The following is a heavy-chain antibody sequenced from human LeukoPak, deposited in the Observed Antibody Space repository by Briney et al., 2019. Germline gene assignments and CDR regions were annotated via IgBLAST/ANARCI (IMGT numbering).Heavy chain of an antibody. V-gene: IGHV3-30*09. Sequence: GGSLRLSCAASGFTFTSYAMHWVRQAPGKGLEWVAVISYDGSNKYYADSVKGRFAISRDNAKNSLYLQMNRLRAEDTAVYYCARNLGYYMDVWGKGTTVTVSS. J-gene: IGHJ6*03. D-gene: IGHD3-16*01. CDR3: ARNLGYYMDV. CDR1: GFTFTSYA. CDR2: ISYDGSNK.